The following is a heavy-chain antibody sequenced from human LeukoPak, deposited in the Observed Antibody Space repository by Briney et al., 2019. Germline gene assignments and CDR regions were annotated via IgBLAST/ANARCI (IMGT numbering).Heavy chain of an antibody. Sequence: GGSLRLSCVASGFTFSSYGMHWVRQAPGKGLEWVAVIWYDGSNKYYADSVKGRFTISRDNSKNTLYLQMNSLRAEDTAVYYCARDAVYSSSWQYYWGQGTLVTVSS. CDR2: IWYDGSNK. D-gene: IGHD6-13*01. CDR3: ARDAVYSSSWQYY. J-gene: IGHJ4*02. V-gene: IGHV3-33*01. CDR1: GFTFSSYG.